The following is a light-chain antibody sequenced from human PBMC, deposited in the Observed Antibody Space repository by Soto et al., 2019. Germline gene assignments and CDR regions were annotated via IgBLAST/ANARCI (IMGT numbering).Light chain of an antibody. CDR3: QQYGSSRWT. CDR2: GAS. CDR1: QSVSSSY. Sequence: EIVLTQSPGTLSLSPGERATLSCRASQSVSSSYLAWYQQKPGQAPRLLIYGASSRATGIPDRVSGSGSGTDFTLTISRLEPEDFAVYYCQQYGSSRWTFGQGNKVEIK. V-gene: IGKV3-20*01. J-gene: IGKJ1*01.